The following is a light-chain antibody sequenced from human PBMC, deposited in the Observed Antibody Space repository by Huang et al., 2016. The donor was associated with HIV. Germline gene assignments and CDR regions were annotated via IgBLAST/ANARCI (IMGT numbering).Light chain of an antibody. Sequence: EVVLTQSPATLSLSPGERATLSCRASQTISSYLAWYQHKPGQPPRLLIYDTSKVATGIPAMFSGSGSGIDFTLTISILEPEDFAFYYCHQRAGWPLFGGGTKVEIK. CDR3: HQRAGWPL. V-gene: IGKV3-11*01. J-gene: IGKJ4*02. CDR1: QTISSY. CDR2: DTS.